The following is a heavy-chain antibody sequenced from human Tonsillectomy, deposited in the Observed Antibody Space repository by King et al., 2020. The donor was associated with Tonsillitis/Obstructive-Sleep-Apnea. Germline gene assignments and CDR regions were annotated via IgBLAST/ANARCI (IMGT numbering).Heavy chain of an antibody. V-gene: IGHV3-53*01. Sequence: VQLVESGGGFIQPGGSLRLSCSASGFTVSNHYMNWVRQAPGKGLEWVSVIYSGGSTNYADSVTGRFTVSRDTSKNTVYLQMNSLRVEDTAVYFCARADVPAVIDYWRQGSLVTVSS. CDR2: IYSGGST. CDR1: GFTVSNHY. CDR3: ARADVPAVIDY. J-gene: IGHJ4*02. D-gene: IGHD2-2*01.